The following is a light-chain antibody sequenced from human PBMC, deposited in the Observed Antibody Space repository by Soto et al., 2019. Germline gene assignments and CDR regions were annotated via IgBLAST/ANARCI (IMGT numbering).Light chain of an antibody. CDR1: QSISDT. CDR2: GAS. J-gene: IGKJ1*01. CDR3: QQYNNWPWT. Sequence: EIVMTQSPATLAVSPGGRATLSCRASQSISDTLAWYQQKPGQAPRLLIHGASTRATGSPGRFSGSGSGTDFTLTISSLQSEDFAVYYCQQYNNWPWTFGQGTKVDIK. V-gene: IGKV3-15*01.